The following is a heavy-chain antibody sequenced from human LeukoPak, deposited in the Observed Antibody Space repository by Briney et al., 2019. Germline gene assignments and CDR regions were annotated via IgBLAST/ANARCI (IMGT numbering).Heavy chain of an antibody. CDR3: ARWGPIAAAGTSKYFDY. V-gene: IGHV3-30*02. J-gene: IGHJ4*02. D-gene: IGHD6-13*01. CDR2: IRYDGSNK. Sequence: PGGSLRLSCAASGFTFSSYGMHWVRQAPGKGLEWVAFIRYDGSNKYYADSVKGRFTISRDNSKNTLYLQMNSLRAEDTAVYYCARWGPIAAAGTSKYFDYWGQGTLVTVSS. CDR1: GFTFSSYG.